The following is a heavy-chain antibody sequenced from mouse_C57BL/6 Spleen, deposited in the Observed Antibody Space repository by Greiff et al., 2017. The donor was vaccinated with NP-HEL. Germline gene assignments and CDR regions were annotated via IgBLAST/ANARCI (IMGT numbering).Heavy chain of an antibody. V-gene: IGHV6-3*01. Sequence: EVKVEESGGGLVQPGGSMKLSCVASGFTFSNYWMNWVRQSPEKGLEWVAQIRLKSDNYATHYAESVKGRFTISRDDSKSSVYLQMNNLRAEDTGIYYCTGYDYDYAMDYWGQGTSVTVSS. D-gene: IGHD2-4*01. J-gene: IGHJ4*01. CDR1: GFTFSNYW. CDR3: TGYDYDYAMDY. CDR2: IRLKSDNYAT.